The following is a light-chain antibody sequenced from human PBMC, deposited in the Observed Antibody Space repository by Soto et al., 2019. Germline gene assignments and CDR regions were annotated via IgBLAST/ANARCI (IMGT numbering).Light chain of an antibody. CDR1: PTISHND. J-gene: IGKJ2*01. V-gene: IGKV3-20*01. Sequence: EIVLTQSPAILSLSPGERATLSCRASPTISHNDLAWYQHKPGQAPRLLIYDASTRATAVPDRFSGSRSGTDFTLTISSLEPEDFAVYYCQQYGDPPYAFGQGTKLEVK. CDR3: QQYGDPPYA. CDR2: DAS.